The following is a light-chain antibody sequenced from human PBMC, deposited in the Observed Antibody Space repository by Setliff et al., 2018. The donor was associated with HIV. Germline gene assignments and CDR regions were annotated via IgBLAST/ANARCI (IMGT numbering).Light chain of an antibody. V-gene: IGLV2-14*03. CDR2: DVR. CDR3: SSYTSTSMVYV. Sequence: QPALAQPASVSGSPGQSITISCTGTSSDVGGYNYVSWYQQHPGKAPKLMIYDVRHRPSGVSNRFSGSKSGNTASLTISGLQAEDEADYYCSSYTSTSMVYVFGIGTKVTVL. CDR1: SSDVGGYNY. J-gene: IGLJ1*01.